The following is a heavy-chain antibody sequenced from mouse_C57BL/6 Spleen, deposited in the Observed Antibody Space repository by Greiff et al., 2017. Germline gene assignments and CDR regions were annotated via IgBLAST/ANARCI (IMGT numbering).Heavy chain of an antibody. J-gene: IGHJ4*01. V-gene: IGHV1-69*01. D-gene: IGHD1-1*01. CDR2: IDPSDSYT. CDR1: GYTFTSYW. CDR3: ARRRVYYGSSYVYYAMDY. Sequence: QVQLQQPGAELVMPGASVKLSCKASGYTFTSYWMHWVKQRPGQGLEWIGEIDPSDSYTNYNQKFKGKSTLTVDKSSSTAYMQLSSLTSEDSAVYYCARRRVYYGSSYVYYAMDYWGKGTSVTVSS.